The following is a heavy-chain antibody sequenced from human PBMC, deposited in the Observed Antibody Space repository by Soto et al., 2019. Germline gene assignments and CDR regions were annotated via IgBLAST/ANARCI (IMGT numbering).Heavy chain of an antibody. CDR2: IYYRGST. V-gene: IGHV4-59*08. CDR1: GGSISSYY. J-gene: IGHJ5*02. CDR3: ARHYSAYSSSDWFDP. D-gene: IGHD6-6*01. Sequence: QVQLQESGPGLVKPSETLSLTCTVSGGSISSYYWSWLRQPPGKGLEWIGYIYYRGSTDYNPSLKSRVTISVDTSNNQFSLKLSSVTAADTAVYYCARHYSAYSSSDWFDPWGQGTLVTVSS.